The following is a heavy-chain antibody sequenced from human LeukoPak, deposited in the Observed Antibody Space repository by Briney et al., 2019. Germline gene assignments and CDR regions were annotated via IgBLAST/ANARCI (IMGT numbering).Heavy chain of an antibody. CDR3: ARTHVVASKPPPKKFDY. J-gene: IGHJ4*02. CDR1: GYTFTSNY. CDR2: IYPRDGST. V-gene: IGHV1-46*01. Sequence: ASVKVSCKASGYTFTSNYIHWVRQAPGQGLEWMGMIYPRDGSTSYAQKFQGRVTITADESTSTAYMELSSLRSEDTAVYYCARTHVVASKPPPKKFDYWGQGTLVTVSS. D-gene: IGHD5-12*01.